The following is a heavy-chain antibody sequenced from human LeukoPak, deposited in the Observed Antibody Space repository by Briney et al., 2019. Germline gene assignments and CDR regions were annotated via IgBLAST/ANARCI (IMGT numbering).Heavy chain of an antibody. Sequence: TGGSLRLSCAASGFRFSGYVMSWVRQAPGKGPEYVSSIDFSDDGASYYADSVKGRFTISRDNSKNTLFLQMNSLRAEDTAVYYCARDPRWLANGCFDYWGQGTLVTVSS. D-gene: IGHD6-19*01. CDR3: ARDPRWLANGCFDY. CDR2: IDFSDDGAS. CDR1: GFRFSGYV. J-gene: IGHJ4*02. V-gene: IGHV3-23*01.